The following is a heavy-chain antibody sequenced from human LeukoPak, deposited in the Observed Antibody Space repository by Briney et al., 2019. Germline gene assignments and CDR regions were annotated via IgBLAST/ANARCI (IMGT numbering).Heavy chain of an antibody. CDR1: GYTLTELS. CDR2: FDPEDGET. J-gene: IGHJ6*03. D-gene: IGHD1-26*01. Sequence: ASVKVSCKVSGYTLTELSMHWVRQAPGKGLEWMGGFDPEDGETIYAQKFQGRVTMTEDTSTDTAYMELSSLRSEDTAVYYCATYLQRYSGSPGYYYYYMDVWGKGTTVTVSS. CDR3: ATYLQRYSGSPGYYYYYMDV. V-gene: IGHV1-24*01.